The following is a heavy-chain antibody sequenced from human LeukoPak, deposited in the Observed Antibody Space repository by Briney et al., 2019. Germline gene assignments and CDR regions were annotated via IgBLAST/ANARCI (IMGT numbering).Heavy chain of an antibody. V-gene: IGHV1-69*05. CDR1: GGTFSSYA. CDR3: ARDARDYGDYGWYFQH. Sequence: SVKVSCKASGGTFSSYAISWVRQAPGQGLEWIGRIIPIFGTANYAQKFQGRVTITTDESTSTAYMELSSLRSEDTAVYYCARDARDYGDYGWYFQHWGQGTLVTVSS. CDR2: IIPIFGTA. D-gene: IGHD4-17*01. J-gene: IGHJ1*01.